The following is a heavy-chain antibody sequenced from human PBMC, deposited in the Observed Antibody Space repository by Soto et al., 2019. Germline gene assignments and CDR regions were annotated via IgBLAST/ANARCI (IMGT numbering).Heavy chain of an antibody. CDR3: ARYGYDILTGYLDY. CDR2: IYYSGST. Sequence: PSETLSLTCTVSGGSISSYYWSWIRQPPGKGLEWIGYIYYSGSTNYNPSLKSRVTISVDTSKNQFSLKLSSVTAADTAVYYCARYGYDILTGYLDYWGQGTLVTVS. D-gene: IGHD3-9*01. CDR1: GGSISSYY. V-gene: IGHV4-59*08. J-gene: IGHJ4*02.